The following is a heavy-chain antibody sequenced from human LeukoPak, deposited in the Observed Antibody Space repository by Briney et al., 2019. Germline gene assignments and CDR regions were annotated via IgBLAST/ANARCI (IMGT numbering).Heavy chain of an antibody. J-gene: IGHJ3*02. V-gene: IGHV3-23*01. D-gene: IGHD5-12*01. CDR1: GFTFSSYA. CDR3: AKAPNGGYDLDAFDI. CDR2: ISGSGGST. Sequence: GGSLRLSCAASGFTFSSYAMSWVRQAPGKGLEWVSAISGSGGSTYYADSVKGRFTISRDNSKNTLYLQMNSLRAEDTAVYYSAKAPNGGYDLDAFDIWGQGTMVTVSS.